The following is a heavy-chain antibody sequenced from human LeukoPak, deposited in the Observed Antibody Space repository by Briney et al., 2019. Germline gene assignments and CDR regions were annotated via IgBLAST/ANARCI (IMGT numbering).Heavy chain of an antibody. V-gene: IGHV3-48*01. D-gene: IGHD1-26*01. Sequence: PGGSLRLSCAASGFTFSSYSMNWVRQAPGKGLEWVSYISSSSSTIYYADSVKGRFTISRDNAKNSLYLQMNSLRAEDTAVYYCARGDRWELPESPFDYWGQGTLVTVSS. CDR2: ISSSSSTI. J-gene: IGHJ4*02. CDR3: ARGDRWELPESPFDY. CDR1: GFTFSSYS.